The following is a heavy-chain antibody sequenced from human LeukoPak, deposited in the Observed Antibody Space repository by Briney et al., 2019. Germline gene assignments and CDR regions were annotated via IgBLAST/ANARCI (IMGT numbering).Heavy chain of an antibody. D-gene: IGHD1-26*01. Sequence: PGGSLRLSCAASGFTFSSYAMHWVRQAPGKGLEWVAVISYDGSNKYYADSVKGRFTISRDNSKNTLYLQLNSLRAEDTAVYYCATASGTYTSTYWGQGTLVTVSS. V-gene: IGHV3-30-3*01. CDR1: GFTFSSYA. CDR2: ISYDGSNK. CDR3: ATASGTYTSTY. J-gene: IGHJ4*02.